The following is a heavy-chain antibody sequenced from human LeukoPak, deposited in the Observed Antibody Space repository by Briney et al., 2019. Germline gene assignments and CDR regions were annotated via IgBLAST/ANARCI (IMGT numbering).Heavy chain of an antibody. V-gene: IGHV3-21*01. Sequence: GGSLRLSCAASGFTFSSYSMDWVRQAPGKGLEWVSSISGSSSYINYADSVKGRFTISRDNAQNSLFLQLNSLRAEDTAVYYCARDPYSSGWYKDAFDIWGQGTMVTVSS. J-gene: IGHJ3*02. CDR2: ISGSSSYI. D-gene: IGHD6-19*01. CDR1: GFTFSSYS. CDR3: ARDPYSSGWYKDAFDI.